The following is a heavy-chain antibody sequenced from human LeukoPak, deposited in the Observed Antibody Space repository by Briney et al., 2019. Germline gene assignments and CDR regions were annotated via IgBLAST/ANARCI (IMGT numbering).Heavy chain of an antibody. V-gene: IGHV4-61*02. CDR1: GGSISSGSYY. CDR2: IYTSRST. J-gene: IGHJ4*02. Sequence: SETLSLTCTVSGGSISSGSYYWSWIRQPAGKGLEWIGRIYTSRSTNYNPSLKSRVTISVDTSKNQFSLKLSSVTAADTAVYYCARAPVVPAARPRSYFDYWGQGTLVTVSS. CDR3: ARAPVVPAARPRSYFDY. D-gene: IGHD2-2*01.